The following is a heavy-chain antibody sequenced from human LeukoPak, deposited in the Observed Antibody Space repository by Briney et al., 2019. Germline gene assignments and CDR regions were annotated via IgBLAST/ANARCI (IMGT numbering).Heavy chain of an antibody. CDR3: ASTRFGGPSPEGYFDL. CDR2: INPNSGGT. V-gene: IGHV1-2*02. CDR1: GYTFTGYY. Sequence: GASVKVSCKASGYTFTGYYMHWVRQAPGQGLEWMGWINPNSGGTNYAQKFQGRVTMTRDTSISTAYMELSRLRSDDTAVYYCASTRFGGPSPEGYFDLWGRGTLVTVSS. J-gene: IGHJ2*01. D-gene: IGHD3-10*01.